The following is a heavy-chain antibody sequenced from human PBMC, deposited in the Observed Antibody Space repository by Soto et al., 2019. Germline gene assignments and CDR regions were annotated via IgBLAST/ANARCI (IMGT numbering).Heavy chain of an antibody. CDR1: GYTFTSYD. V-gene: IGHV1-8*01. J-gene: IGHJ4*02. D-gene: IGHD2-2*01. Sequence: ASVKVSCKASGYTFTSYDINWVRQATGQGLEWMGWMNPNSGNTGYAQKFQGRVTMTRNTSISTAYMELSSLRSEDTAVYYCGGGGGDIVVVPAASWGQGTLVTVSS. CDR3: GGGGGDIVVVPAAS. CDR2: MNPNSGNT.